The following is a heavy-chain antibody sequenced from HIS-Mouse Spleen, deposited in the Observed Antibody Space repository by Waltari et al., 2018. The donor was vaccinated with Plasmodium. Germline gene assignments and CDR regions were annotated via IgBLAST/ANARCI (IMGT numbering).Heavy chain of an antibody. CDR1: GFTVSSNY. CDR2: SYSGGRT. D-gene: IGHD6-6*01. CDR3: ARGMKSSSSAFDI. Sequence: EVQLVESGGGLIQPGGSLRLSCAASGFTVSSNYMSWVRQAPGKGLEWVSVSYSGGRTYYAEAVKGRFTISRDNSKNTLYLQMNSRRAEDTAVYYCARGMKSSSSAFDIWGQGTMVTVSS. V-gene: IGHV3-53*01. J-gene: IGHJ3*02.